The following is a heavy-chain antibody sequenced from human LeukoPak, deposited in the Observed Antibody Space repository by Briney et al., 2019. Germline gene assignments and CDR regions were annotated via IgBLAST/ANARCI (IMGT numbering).Heavy chain of an antibody. Sequence: GGSLRLSCPASGFTFSSYGMSWVRQAPGKGLGSASAIGGSGGSTYYADSLKGRFTISRDNSKNTLYLQMNSLRAEDTAVYYCAKDPIVVATGHYFDYWGQGTLVTVSS. V-gene: IGHV3-23*01. CDR3: AKDPIVVATGHYFDY. CDR1: GFTFSSYG. J-gene: IGHJ4*02. CDR2: IGGSGGST. D-gene: IGHD2-15*01.